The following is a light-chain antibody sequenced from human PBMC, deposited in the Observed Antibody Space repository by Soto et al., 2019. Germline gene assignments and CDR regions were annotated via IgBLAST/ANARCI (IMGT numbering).Light chain of an antibody. CDR3: QQHNQWPIT. CDR1: QSAGNF. J-gene: IGKJ5*01. CDR2: YIS. Sequence: EIVMTQSPATLSVSPGETASLPCRASQSAGNFLAWYQQQPGQAPRLLIYYISTRATGIPARFSGSGSGTEFTLTINSLQSEDSAVYYCQQHNQWPITFGQGTRLEIK. V-gene: IGKV3D-15*01.